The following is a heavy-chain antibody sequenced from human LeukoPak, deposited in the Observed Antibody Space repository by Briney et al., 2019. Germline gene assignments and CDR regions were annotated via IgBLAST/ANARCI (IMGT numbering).Heavy chain of an antibody. Sequence: SETLSLTCTVSGYSISSGYYWGWIRQPPGKGLEWIGSIYYSGSTYYNPSLKSRVTISVDTSKNQFSLKLSSVTAADTAVYYCARAPSGWLSGYFDYWGQGTLVTVSS. CDR1: GYSISSGYY. CDR2: IYYSGST. CDR3: ARAPSGWLSGYFDY. V-gene: IGHV4-38-2*02. J-gene: IGHJ4*02. D-gene: IGHD6-19*01.